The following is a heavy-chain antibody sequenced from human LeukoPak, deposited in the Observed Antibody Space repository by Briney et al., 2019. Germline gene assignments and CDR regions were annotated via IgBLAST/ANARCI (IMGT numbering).Heavy chain of an antibody. CDR2: VNGSGDTT. CDR3: ARDRELRFLEWLSTRYYYYYYMDV. CDR1: GFIFSNYA. D-gene: IGHD3-3*01. Sequence: TGGSLRLSCAASGFIFSNYAMSWVRQAPGKGPEWVSAVNGSGDTTYYADSVKGRFTISRDNSKNTLYLQMNSLRAEDTAVYYCARDRELRFLEWLSTRYYYYYYMDVWGKGTTVTVSS. J-gene: IGHJ6*03. V-gene: IGHV3-23*01.